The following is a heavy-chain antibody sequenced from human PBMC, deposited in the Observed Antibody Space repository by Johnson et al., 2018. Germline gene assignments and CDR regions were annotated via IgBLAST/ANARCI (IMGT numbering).Heavy chain of an antibody. CDR2: ISPGDSAI. V-gene: IGHV3-11*01. D-gene: IGHD2-2*01. CDR3: AGANCRSSSCCYYYMDV. CDR1: GFTVSDYY. J-gene: IGHJ6*03. Sequence: QVQLQESGGGLVKPGGSLRLSCAASGFTVSDYYMSWIRQAPGKGPEWVSYISPGDSAIYYTDSVKGRFTMPRDNAKNSQYLQMDSLRADDTAIYYCAGANCRSSSCCYYYMDVLGEGTTVTVSS.